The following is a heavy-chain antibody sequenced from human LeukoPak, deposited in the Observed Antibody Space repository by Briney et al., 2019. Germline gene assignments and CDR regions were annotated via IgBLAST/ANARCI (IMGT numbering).Heavy chain of an antibody. V-gene: IGHV7-4-1*02. D-gene: IGHD6-19*01. CDR3: ARGGYSRGQGSPFDY. J-gene: IGHJ4*02. CDR1: GYTFTNYP. CDR2: INTNTGSP. Sequence: ASVKVSCKASGYTFTNYPMIWVRQAPGQGLEWMGWINTNTGSPTYAQGLTGRFVFSLDTSVSTAYVQITSLQAEDTAIYYCARGGYSRGQGSPFDYWGQGTLVTVSS.